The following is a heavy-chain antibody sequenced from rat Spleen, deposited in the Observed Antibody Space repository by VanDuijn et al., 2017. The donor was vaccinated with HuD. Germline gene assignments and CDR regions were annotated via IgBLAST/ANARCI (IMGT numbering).Heavy chain of an antibody. Sequence: QVQLKESGPGLVQPSQTLSLACTVSGFSLTTYDIHWVRQPPGKGLEWMGLIWGNGNTNYNSALKSRLTISRDTSKSQVFLKMNSLQTEDTAIYFCTRSIYTTDYYYDHFDYWGQGVMVTVSS. CDR3: TRSIYTTDYYYDHFDY. CDR2: IWGNGNT. CDR1: GFSLTTYD. V-gene: IGHV2-13*01. D-gene: IGHD1-6*01. J-gene: IGHJ2*01.